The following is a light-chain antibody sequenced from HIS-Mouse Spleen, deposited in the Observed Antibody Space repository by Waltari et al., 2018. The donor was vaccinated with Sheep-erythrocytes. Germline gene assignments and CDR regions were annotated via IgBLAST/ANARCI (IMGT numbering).Light chain of an antibody. V-gene: IGLV3-19*01. CDR1: SLRSYY. CDR2: GKN. J-gene: IGLJ2*01. Sequence: SSELTQDPAVSVALGQTVRITCQGDSLRSYYASWFQQKPGQAPVLVIYGKNNRPSGIPRRLSGSSSGNTASLTITGAQAEDEADFYCNSGDSSGNHLGVVFGGGTKLTVL. CDR3: NSGDSSGNHLGVV.